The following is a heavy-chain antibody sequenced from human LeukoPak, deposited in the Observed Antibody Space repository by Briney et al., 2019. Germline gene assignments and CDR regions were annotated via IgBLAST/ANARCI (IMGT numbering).Heavy chain of an antibody. CDR1: GFTVSSYW. CDR3: ARGGYYDTSGYLD. V-gene: IGHV3-74*01. D-gene: IGHD3-22*01. Sequence: GGSLRLSCTASGFTVSSYWMHWVRQAPGKGLVWVSRINSDGSSTSYADSVKGRFTISRDNAKNSLYLQMNTLTAEDTSFYYCARGGYYDTSGYLDWGQGTLVTVSS. CDR2: INSDGSST. J-gene: IGHJ4*02.